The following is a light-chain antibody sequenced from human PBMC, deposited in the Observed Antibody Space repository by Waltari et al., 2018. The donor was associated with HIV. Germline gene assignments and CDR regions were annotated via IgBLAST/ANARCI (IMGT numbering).Light chain of an antibody. J-gene: IGLJ3*02. CDR3: AAWDGSLSGRV. CDR1: SSNIGSNY. CDR2: RNN. V-gene: IGLV1-47*01. Sequence: QSVLTQPPPASGTPGQRVTIFCSGSSSNIGSNYVYWYQQPPGTAPGLLIYRNNQRPSGVPDRFSGSKSCTSASLAISGVRSEDEADYYCAAWDGSLSGRVFGGGTKLTVL.